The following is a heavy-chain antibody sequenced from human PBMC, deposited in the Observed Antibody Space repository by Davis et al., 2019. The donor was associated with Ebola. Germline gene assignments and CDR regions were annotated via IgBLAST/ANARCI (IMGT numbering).Heavy chain of an antibody. D-gene: IGHD6-19*01. Sequence: ASVKVSCKASGYTFIDYYMHWVRQAPGQRLEWMGIIKPSGGSTSYAPKFQGRVTMTRDTSTSTVYMELSSLRSEDTAVYYCARDSEEQWVGHLGWFDPWGQGTLVTVSS. CDR3: ARDSEEQWVGHLGWFDP. CDR1: GYTFIDYY. J-gene: IGHJ5*02. V-gene: IGHV1-46*01. CDR2: IKPSGGST.